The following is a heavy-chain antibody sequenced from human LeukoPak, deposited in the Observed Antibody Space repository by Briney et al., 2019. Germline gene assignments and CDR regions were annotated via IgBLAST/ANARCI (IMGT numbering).Heavy chain of an antibody. J-gene: IGHJ4*02. Sequence: PGGSLRLSCAASGFTFSSYAMSWVRQAPGKGLEWVSAISGSGGSTYYADFVKGRFTISRDNSKNTLYLQMNSLRAEDTAVYYCAKDLFPPSATVTTIGGYFDYWGQGTLVTVSS. CDR2: ISGSGGST. V-gene: IGHV3-23*01. CDR1: GFTFSSYA. D-gene: IGHD4-17*01. CDR3: AKDLFPPSATVTTIGGYFDY.